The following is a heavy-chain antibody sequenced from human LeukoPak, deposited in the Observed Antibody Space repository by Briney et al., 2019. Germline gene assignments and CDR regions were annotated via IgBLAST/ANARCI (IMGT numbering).Heavy chain of an antibody. V-gene: IGHV3-53*01. CDR1: GFTVSSNC. CDR3: ARGLYIAAAGENWFDP. Sequence: GGSLRLSCAASGFTVSSNCTYWVRQAPGKGLEWVSVIYSGGSTYYADSVKGRFTISRDNSKNTLYLQMNNLRAEDTAVYYCARGLYIAAAGENWFDPWGQGTLVTVSS. D-gene: IGHD6-13*01. J-gene: IGHJ5*02. CDR2: IYSGGST.